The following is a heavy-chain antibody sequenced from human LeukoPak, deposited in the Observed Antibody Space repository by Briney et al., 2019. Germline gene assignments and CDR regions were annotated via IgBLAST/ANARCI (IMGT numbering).Heavy chain of an antibody. Sequence: ASVKVSCKASGYTFTSYYMHWVRQAPGQGLEWMGIINPSGGSTSYAQKFQGRVTMTRDTSTSTVYMELSSLRSEDTAVYYCAREYCSSTSCSRHYYCYGMDVWGKGTTVTVSS. CDR2: INPSGGST. D-gene: IGHD2-2*01. J-gene: IGHJ6*04. V-gene: IGHV1-46*01. CDR1: GYTFTSYY. CDR3: AREYCSSTSCSRHYYCYGMDV.